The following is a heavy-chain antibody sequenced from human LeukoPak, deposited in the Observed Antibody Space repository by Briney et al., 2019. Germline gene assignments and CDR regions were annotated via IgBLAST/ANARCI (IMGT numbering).Heavy chain of an antibody. V-gene: IGHV4-59*12. CDR2: IYYSGST. Sequence: SETLSLTCTVSGGSISSYYWSWIRQPPGKGLEWIGYIYYSGSTNYNPSLKSRVTISVDTSKNQFFLKLSSVTAADTAVYYCARDLYYGSGSYYNETNDAFDIWGQGTMVTDSS. D-gene: IGHD3-10*01. CDR3: ARDLYYGSGSYYNETNDAFDI. CDR1: GGSISSYY. J-gene: IGHJ3*02.